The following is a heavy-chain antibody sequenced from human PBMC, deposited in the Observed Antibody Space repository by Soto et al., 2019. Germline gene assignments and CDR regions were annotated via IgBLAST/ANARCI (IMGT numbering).Heavy chain of an antibody. CDR3: ARDHWGGSPARIDY. D-gene: IGHD1-26*01. J-gene: IGHJ4*02. V-gene: IGHV3-30-3*01. Sequence: QVQLVESGGGVVQPGRSLRLSCAASGFTFSSYAMHWVRQAPGKGLEWVAVISYDGSNKYYADSVKGRFTISRDNSKNTLYLQMNSLRAEDTAVYYCARDHWGGSPARIDYWGQGTLVTVSS. CDR1: GFTFSSYA. CDR2: ISYDGSNK.